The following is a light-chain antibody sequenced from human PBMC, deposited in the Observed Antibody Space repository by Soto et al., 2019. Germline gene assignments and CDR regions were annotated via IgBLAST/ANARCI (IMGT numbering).Light chain of an antibody. J-gene: IGLJ6*01. CDR3: GTWDRSLSAGV. Sequence: QSVMTQPRSVSGAPGQSVTISCTGCTSNIGAGYDVHWYQLLPGTAPKLLIYDNNKRPSEIPDRFSGSKSGTSATLGITGLQNGDEADYYCGTWDRSLSAGVFGNGTKVTV. V-gene: IGLV1-51*01. CDR2: DNN. CDR1: TSNIGAGYD.